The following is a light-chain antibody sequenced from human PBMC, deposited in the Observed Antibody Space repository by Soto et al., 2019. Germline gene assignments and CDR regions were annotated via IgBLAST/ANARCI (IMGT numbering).Light chain of an antibody. CDR3: SSYTISNTLPFV. V-gene: IGLV2-14*01. Sequence: QSVLTQPASVSGSPGQSITISCTGTIRDVGAYNLVSWYQQYPGKSPKLLIYEVTHRPSGVSNRFSGSKSGNTASLTISGLQAEDEADYYCSSYTISNTLPFVFGTGTKVTVL. J-gene: IGLJ1*01. CDR2: EVT. CDR1: IRDVGAYNL.